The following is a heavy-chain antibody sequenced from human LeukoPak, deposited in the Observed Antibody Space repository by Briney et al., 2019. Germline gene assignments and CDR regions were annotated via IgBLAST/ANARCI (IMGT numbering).Heavy chain of an antibody. CDR2: ISGSSGVT. CDR1: GFTFSSYN. D-gene: IGHD3-22*01. J-gene: IGHJ4*02. CDR3: ARDKDSSGYYRPHLDY. Sequence: GGSLRLSCAASGFTFSSYNMNWVRQAPGKGLEWVAYISGSSGVTYSADSVKGRFTVSRDNAKNSLYLQMNSLRAEDTAVYYCARDKDSSGYYRPHLDYWGQGTLVTVSS. V-gene: IGHV3-48*01.